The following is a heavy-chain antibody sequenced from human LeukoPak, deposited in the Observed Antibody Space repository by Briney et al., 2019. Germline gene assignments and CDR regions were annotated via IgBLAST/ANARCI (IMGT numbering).Heavy chain of an antibody. CDR2: IYYSGST. Sequence: SETLSLTCSGSGGSISSYYWSWIRQPPEKVRGWIGYIYYSGSTNYNPSLKSRVTISVDTSKNQFSLKLSSVTAADTAVYYCARLALIGSSWYYFDYWGQGTLVTVSS. J-gene: IGHJ4*02. D-gene: IGHD6-13*01. CDR1: GGSISSYY. V-gene: IGHV4-59*08. CDR3: ARLALIGSSWYYFDY.